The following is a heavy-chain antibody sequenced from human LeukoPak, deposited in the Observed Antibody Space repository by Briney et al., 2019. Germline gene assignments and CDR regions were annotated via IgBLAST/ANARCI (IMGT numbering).Heavy chain of an antibody. CDR3: ARGSDNWNSHAFGI. Sequence: PSQTLSLTCTVSGGSISSGSYYWSWIRQPAGKGLEWIGRIYTSGSTNYNPSLKSRVTISVDTSKNQFSLKLSSVTAADTAVYYCARGSDNWNSHAFGIWGQGTMVTVSS. CDR2: IYTSGST. V-gene: IGHV4-61*02. J-gene: IGHJ3*02. CDR1: GGSISSGSYY. D-gene: IGHD1-7*01.